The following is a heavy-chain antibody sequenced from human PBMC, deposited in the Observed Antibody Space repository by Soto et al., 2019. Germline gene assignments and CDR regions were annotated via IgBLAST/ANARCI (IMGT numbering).Heavy chain of an antibody. J-gene: IGHJ5*02. D-gene: IGHD1-1*01. CDR2: ISWNSGSI. V-gene: IGHV3-9*01. CDR3: AREVRGTPSTGTGP. Sequence: EVQLVESGGGLVQPGRSLRLSCAASGFTFDDYAMHWVRQAPGKGLEWVSGISWNSGSIGYADSVKGRFTISRDNAKNSLYLQMNSLRAEDTALYYCAREVRGTPSTGTGPWGQGTLVTVSS. CDR1: GFTFDDYA.